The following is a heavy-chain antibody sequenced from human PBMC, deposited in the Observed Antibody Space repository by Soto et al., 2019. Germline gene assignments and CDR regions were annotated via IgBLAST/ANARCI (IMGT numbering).Heavy chain of an antibody. D-gene: IGHD3-16*01. CDR2: LYTRGTT. J-gene: IGHJ4*02. Sequence: PSETLSLTCSVSGASISNFYWSWIRQSAGKGLEWIGRLYTRGTTDYNPSLKSRVTMSIDTSKNRVSLSLTSVTAADTAVYYCAKGGTYYFDSWGQGIAVTVSS. V-gene: IGHV4-4*07. CDR1: GASISNFY. CDR3: AKGGTYYFDS.